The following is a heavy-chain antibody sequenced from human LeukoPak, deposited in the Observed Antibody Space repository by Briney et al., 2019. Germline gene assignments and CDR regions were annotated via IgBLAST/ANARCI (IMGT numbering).Heavy chain of an antibody. D-gene: IGHD6-19*01. CDR1: GYSISSGYY. CDR2: IYHSGST. CDR3: ATYSSGWPRHY. J-gene: IGHJ4*02. V-gene: IGHV4-38-2*02. Sequence: PSETLSLTCTVSGYSISSGYYWGWIRQPPGKGMEWIGSIYHSGSTYYNPSLKSRVTISVDTSKNQFSLKLSSVTAADTAVYYCATYSSGWPRHYWGQGTLVTVSS.